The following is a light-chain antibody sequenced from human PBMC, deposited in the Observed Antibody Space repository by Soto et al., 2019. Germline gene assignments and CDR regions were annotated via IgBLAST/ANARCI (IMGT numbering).Light chain of an antibody. V-gene: IGLV2-14*01. CDR3: SSYISRSRV. CDR2: EVS. Sequence: LRQSASVCGSPGQSTSISCTGTSSDVGGYNYVSWYQQHPGKAPKLMIYEVSNRPSGVSNRFSGSKSGNTASLTISGLQAEDEADYYCSSYISRSRVFGTGTKVTV. CDR1: SSDVGGYNY. J-gene: IGLJ1*01.